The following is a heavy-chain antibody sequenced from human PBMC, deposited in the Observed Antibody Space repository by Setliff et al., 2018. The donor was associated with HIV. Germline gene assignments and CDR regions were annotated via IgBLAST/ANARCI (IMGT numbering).Heavy chain of an antibody. Sequence: GGSLRLSCAASVFTFSDYYMSWIRQAPGKGLEWVSYISSSSSYTNYADSVKGRFTISRDNAKNSLYLQMNSLRAEDTAVYYCARDGGPDSSAPLHYYYYYYMDVWGKGTTGTVSS. V-gene: IGHV3-11*05. CDR1: VFTFSDYY. J-gene: IGHJ6*03. CDR2: ISSSSSYT. CDR3: ARDGGPDSSAPLHYYYYYYMDV. D-gene: IGHD3-22*01.